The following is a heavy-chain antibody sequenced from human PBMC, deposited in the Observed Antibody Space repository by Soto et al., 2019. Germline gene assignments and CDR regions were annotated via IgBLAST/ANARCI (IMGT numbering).Heavy chain of an antibody. V-gene: IGHV3-33*01. CDR2: IWYDGSNK. Sequence: QVQLVESGGGVVQPGRSLRLSCAASGFTFSSYGMHWVRQAPGKGLEWVAVIWYDGSNKYYADSVKGRFTISRDNSKNTLYLQMNSLRAEDTAVYYCARDGGPRKWALDYWGQGTLVTVSS. J-gene: IGHJ4*02. CDR1: GFTFSSYG. CDR3: ARDGGPRKWALDY. D-gene: IGHD3-16*01.